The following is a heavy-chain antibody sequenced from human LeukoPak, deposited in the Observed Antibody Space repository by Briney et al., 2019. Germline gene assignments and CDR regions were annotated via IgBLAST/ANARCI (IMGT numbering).Heavy chain of an antibody. V-gene: IGHV3-73*01. CDR2: IRSKANSYAT. D-gene: IGHD3-10*01. Sequence: PGGSLRLSCAASGFTFSGSAMHWVRQASGKGLEWVGRIRSKANSYATAYAASVKGRFTISRDDSKNTAYLQMNSLKTEDTAVYYCTRHGRGPRLDYYYGMDVWGQGTTVTVSS. CDR1: GFTFSGSA. J-gene: IGHJ6*02. CDR3: TRHGRGPRLDYYYGMDV.